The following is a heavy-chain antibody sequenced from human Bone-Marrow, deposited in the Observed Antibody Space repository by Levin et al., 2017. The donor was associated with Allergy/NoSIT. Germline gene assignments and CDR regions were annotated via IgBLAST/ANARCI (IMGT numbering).Heavy chain of an antibody. CDR1: GYTLTELS. V-gene: IGHV1-24*01. Sequence: GASVKVSCKVSGYTLTELSMHWVRQAPGKGLEWMGGFDPEDGETIYAQKFQGRVTMTEDTSTDTAYMELSSLRSEDTAVYYCATGPVPAPYCGGDCAPGILAYWGQGTLVTVSS. CDR2: FDPEDGET. CDR3: ATGPVPAPYCGGDCAPGILAY. J-gene: IGHJ4*02. D-gene: IGHD2-21*02.